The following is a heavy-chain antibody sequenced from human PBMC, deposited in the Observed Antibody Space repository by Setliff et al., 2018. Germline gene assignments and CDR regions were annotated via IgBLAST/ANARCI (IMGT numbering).Heavy chain of an antibody. J-gene: IGHJ4*02. CDR1: GGTFSSYA. V-gene: IGHV1-18*01. D-gene: IGHD5-12*01. CDR2: ISAYNGNT. Sequence: ASVKVSCKASGGTFSSYAIDWVRQAPGQGLDWMGWISAYNGNTNYVQKLQGRVTMTTDTSTSTAYMELTGLRYDDTAIYYCARDTLALKDITLFDYWGQGTLVTVSS. CDR3: ARDTLALKDITLFDY.